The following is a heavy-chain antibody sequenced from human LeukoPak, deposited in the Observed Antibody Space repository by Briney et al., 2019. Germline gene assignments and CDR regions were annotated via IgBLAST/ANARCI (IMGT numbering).Heavy chain of an antibody. J-gene: IGHJ6*03. V-gene: IGHV4-59*01. CDR2: IHYSGST. CDR1: GGSIISYY. D-gene: IGHD3-3*01. CDR3: AKSGNIYYMDV. Sequence: PSETLSLTCSVSGGSIISYYWNWIRQPPGKGLEWIGNIHYSGSTNYNPSLKSRVTISVDTSKNQFSLKLSSVTAADTAVYYCAKSGNIYYMDVWGKGTTVTVSS.